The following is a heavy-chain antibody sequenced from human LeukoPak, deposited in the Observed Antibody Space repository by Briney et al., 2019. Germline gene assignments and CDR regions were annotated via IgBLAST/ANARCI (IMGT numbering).Heavy chain of an antibody. V-gene: IGHV4-39*07. CDR3: ARDKGYGDYGFDY. J-gene: IGHJ4*02. Sequence: PSETLSLTCTVSGASIRSSSYYWGWIRQPPGRGLEWIGSVYYSGSTYYNPSLKSRVTISLDTSKNQLSLRLSSVTAADTAVYYCARDKGYGDYGFDYWGQGTLVTVSS. D-gene: IGHD4-17*01. CDR1: GASIRSSSYY. CDR2: VYYSGST.